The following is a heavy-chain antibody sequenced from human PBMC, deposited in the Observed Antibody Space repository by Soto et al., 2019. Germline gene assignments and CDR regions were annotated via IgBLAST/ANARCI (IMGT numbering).Heavy chain of an antibody. CDR3: ARDRIYSSSWFDY. CDR1: GFTFSSYG. D-gene: IGHD6-13*01. V-gene: IGHV3-30*03. Sequence: PGGSLRLSCAASGFTFSSYGMHWVRQAPGKGLEWVAVISYDGSNKYYADSVKGRFTISRDNSKNTLYLQMNSLRAEDTAVYYCARDRIYSSSWFDYWGQGTLVTVSS. CDR2: ISYDGSNK. J-gene: IGHJ5*01.